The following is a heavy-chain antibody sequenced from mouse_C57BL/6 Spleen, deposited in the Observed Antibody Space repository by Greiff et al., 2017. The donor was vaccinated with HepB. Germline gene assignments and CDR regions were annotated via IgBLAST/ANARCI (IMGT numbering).Heavy chain of an antibody. CDR3: ARVDYYYGRGYWYFDV. CDR2: INYDGSST. Sequence: EVKVVESEGGLVQPGSSMKLSCTASGFTFSDYYMAWVRQVPEKGLEWVANINYDGSSTYYLDSLKSRFIISRDNAKNILYLQMSSLKSEDTATYYCARVDYYYGRGYWYFDVWGTGTTVTVSS. V-gene: IGHV5-16*01. J-gene: IGHJ1*03. D-gene: IGHD1-1*01. CDR1: GFTFSDYY.